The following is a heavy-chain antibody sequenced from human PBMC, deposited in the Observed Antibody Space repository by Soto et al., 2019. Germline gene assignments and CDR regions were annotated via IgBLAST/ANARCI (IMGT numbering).Heavy chain of an antibody. J-gene: IGHJ6*02. D-gene: IGHD2-21*01. V-gene: IGHV4-34*01. Sequence: PSETLSLTCAVYGGSFSGYYWSWIRQPPGKGLEWIGEINHSGSTNYNPSLKSRVTISVDTSKNQFSLKLSSVTAADTVVYYCATSTGDDPDCAPFCYYYGMDVWGQGTTVT. CDR3: ATSTGDDPDCAPFCYYYGMDV. CDR2: INHSGST. CDR1: GGSFSGYY.